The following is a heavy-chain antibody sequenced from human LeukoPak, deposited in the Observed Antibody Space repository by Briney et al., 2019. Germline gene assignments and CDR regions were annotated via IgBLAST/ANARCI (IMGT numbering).Heavy chain of an antibody. Sequence: TASETLSLTCTVSGGSISSSSYYWGWIRQPPGKGLEWIGSIYYSGSTYYNPSLKSRVTISVDTSKNQFSLKLSSVTAADTAVYFCARRSSSWYYFDYWGQGTLVTVSS. CDR1: GGSISSSSYY. J-gene: IGHJ4*02. V-gene: IGHV4-39*01. D-gene: IGHD6-13*01. CDR2: IYYSGST. CDR3: ARRSSSWYYFDY.